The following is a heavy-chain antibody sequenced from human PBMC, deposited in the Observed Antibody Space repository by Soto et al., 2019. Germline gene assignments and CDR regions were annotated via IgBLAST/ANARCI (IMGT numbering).Heavy chain of an antibody. CDR2: IKSKTDGGTT. CDR1: GLPFSKAW. D-gene: IGHD3-22*01. V-gene: IGHV3-15*01. CDR3: TTESEVVVITTLYYFDY. Sequence: SLRRSCASSGLPFSKAWMSWVRQAPGKGLGWGGRIKSKTDGGTTDYAAPVKGRFTISRDDSKNTLYLQMNSLKTEDKAVYYCTTESEVVVITTLYYFDYWGQGTLVTVSS. J-gene: IGHJ4*02.